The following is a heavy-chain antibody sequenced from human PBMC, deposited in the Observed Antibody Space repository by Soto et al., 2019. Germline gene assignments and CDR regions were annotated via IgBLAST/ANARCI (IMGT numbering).Heavy chain of an antibody. Sequence: ASVKVSCKASGYTLTSYYLHWVRQAPGQGPEWMGIINPSGGITNDAQKFQDRVAMTSDTSTSTVYMELSSLRSEDTAVYYCARGISTTRYYYYYGMDVWGQGTTVTVSS. D-gene: IGHD2-2*01. J-gene: IGHJ6*02. V-gene: IGHV1-46*01. CDR1: GYTLTSYY. CDR2: INPSGGIT. CDR3: ARGISTTRYYYYYGMDV.